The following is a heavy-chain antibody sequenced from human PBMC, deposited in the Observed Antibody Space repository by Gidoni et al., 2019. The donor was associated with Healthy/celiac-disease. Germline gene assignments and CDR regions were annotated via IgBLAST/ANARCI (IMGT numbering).Heavy chain of an antibody. CDR2: INPNSGGT. V-gene: IGHV1-2*04. D-gene: IGHD6-13*01. CDR3: ARGRRDSSSWYYFDY. CDR1: GYTFTGYY. J-gene: IGHJ4*02. Sequence: QVQLVQSGAAVKKPWASVKVSCTASGYTFTGYYMHWVRQAPGQGLEWMGWINPNSGGTNYAQKFQGWVTMTRDTSISTAYMELSRLRSDDTAVYYCARGRRDSSSWYYFDYWGQGTLVTVSS.